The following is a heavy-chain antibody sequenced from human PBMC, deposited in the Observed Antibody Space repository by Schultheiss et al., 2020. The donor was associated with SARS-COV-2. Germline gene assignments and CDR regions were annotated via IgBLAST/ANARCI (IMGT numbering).Heavy chain of an antibody. Sequence: GGSLRLSCAASGFTFSSYAMSWVRQAPGKGLEWVSVIYSGGSTYYADSVKGRFTISRHNSKNTLYLQMNSLRAEDTAVYYCASVGTGTTSPFDYWGQGTLVTVSS. D-gene: IGHD1-7*01. J-gene: IGHJ4*02. CDR1: GFTFSSYA. CDR3: ASVGTGTTSPFDY. V-gene: IGHV3-53*04. CDR2: IYSGGST.